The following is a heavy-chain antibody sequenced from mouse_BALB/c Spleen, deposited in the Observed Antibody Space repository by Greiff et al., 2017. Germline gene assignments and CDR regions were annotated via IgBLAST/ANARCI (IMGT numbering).Heavy chain of an antibody. J-gene: IGHJ3*01. V-gene: IGHV1-5*01. CDR1: GYTFTSYW. D-gene: IGHD2-4*01. Sequence: VQLQQSGTVLARPGASVKMSCKASGYTFTSYWMHWVKQRPGQGLEWIGAIYPGNSDTSYNQKFKGKAKLTAVTSTSTAYMELSSLTNEDSAVYYCTRRGIYYDYDGGAWFAYWGQGTLVTVSA. CDR2: IYPGNSDT. CDR3: TRRGIYYDYDGGAWFAY.